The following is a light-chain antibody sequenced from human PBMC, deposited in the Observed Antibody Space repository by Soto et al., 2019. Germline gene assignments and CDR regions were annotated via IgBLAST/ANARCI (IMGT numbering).Light chain of an antibody. CDR2: DAS. CDR1: QSISNNY. CDR3: QQYGGSPRT. V-gene: IGKV3-20*01. J-gene: IGKJ1*01. Sequence: ELVLTQSPGTLSLSPGETATLSCRASQSISNNYLAWYQQTPGQAPRLLIYDASNRAAGIPDRFSGSGSGTDFTLTISRLEPEDFGVYHCQQYGGSPRTFGQGTKVEIK.